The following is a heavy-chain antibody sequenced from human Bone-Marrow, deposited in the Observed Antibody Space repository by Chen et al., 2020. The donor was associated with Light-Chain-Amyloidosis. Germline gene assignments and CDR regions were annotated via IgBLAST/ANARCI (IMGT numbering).Heavy chain of an antibody. D-gene: IGHD1-26*01. J-gene: IGHJ3*02. V-gene: IGHV4-59*08. CDR1: GGSISSYY. CDR2: IYYSGST. CDR3: ARSHSGNDAFDI. Sequence: QVQLQESGPGLVKPSETLSLTCTVSGGSISSYYWSWIRQPPGKGLEWIGYIYYSGSTNYNPSLKSRVTISVDTSKNQFSLKLSSVTAADTAVYYCARSHSGNDAFDIWGQGTMVTVSS.